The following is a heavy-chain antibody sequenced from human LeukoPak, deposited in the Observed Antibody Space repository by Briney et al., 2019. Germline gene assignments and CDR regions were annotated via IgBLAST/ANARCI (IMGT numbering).Heavy chain of an antibody. J-gene: IGHJ4*02. CDR1: GFTFATYV. D-gene: IGHD5-24*01. Sequence: QTGGSLRLSCAASGFTFATYVMTWVRQAPGKGLEWVSSVGGDGRVTYYADSVKGRFTISRDNSKNTIFLQMNSLRVEDTAVYYCAKCISADGYNFERGADYWGQGAQVIVSS. V-gene: IGHV3-23*01. CDR3: AKCISADGYNFERGADY. CDR2: VGGDGRVT.